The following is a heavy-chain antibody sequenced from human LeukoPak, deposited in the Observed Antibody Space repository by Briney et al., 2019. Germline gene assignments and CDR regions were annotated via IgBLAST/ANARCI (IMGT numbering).Heavy chain of an antibody. CDR3: ARIADYGDYFDY. J-gene: IGHJ4*02. CDR2: IWYDGSNK. CDR1: GFTFSSCG. Sequence: GGSLRLSCAASGFTFSSCGMHWVRQAPGKGLEWVAVIWYDGSNKYYADSVKGRFTISRDNSKNTLYLQMNSLRAEDTAVYYCARIADYGDYFDYWGQGTLVTVSS. V-gene: IGHV3-33*01. D-gene: IGHD4-17*01.